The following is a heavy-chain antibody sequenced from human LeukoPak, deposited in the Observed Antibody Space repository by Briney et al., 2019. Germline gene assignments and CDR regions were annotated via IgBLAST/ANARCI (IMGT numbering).Heavy chain of an antibody. Sequence: PSETLSLTCTVSGGSISDYFWTWIRQPPGKGLEWIGYVYYSGNTNYNPSLRSRVTISIDTSNNQFSLNLKSLTAADTAMYYCAREGLAARRGAFDIWGQGTVVTVSS. J-gene: IGHJ3*02. V-gene: IGHV4-59*01. CDR3: AREGLAARRGAFDI. CDR2: VYYSGNT. D-gene: IGHD6-6*01. CDR1: GGSISDYF.